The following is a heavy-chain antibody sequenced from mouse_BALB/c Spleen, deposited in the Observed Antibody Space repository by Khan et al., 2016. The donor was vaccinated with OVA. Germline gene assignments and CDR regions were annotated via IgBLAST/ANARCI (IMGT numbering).Heavy chain of an antibody. CDR2: IWSGGTT. CDR3: ARNSYMYDFTY. J-gene: IGHJ3*01. Sequence: VQLQESGPGLVQPSQSLSITCTVSGFSLTTYGVHWVRQSPGKGLEWLGVIWSGGTTDYNAPFISRLSISKDNSKSQVYFKMNSLQADDTAMYXCARNSYMYDFTYWGQGTLVTVSA. CDR1: GFSLTTYG. V-gene: IGHV2-2*01. D-gene: IGHD2-14*01.